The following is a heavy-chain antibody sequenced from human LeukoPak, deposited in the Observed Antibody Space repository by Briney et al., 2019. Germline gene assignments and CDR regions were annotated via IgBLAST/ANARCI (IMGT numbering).Heavy chain of an antibody. J-gene: IGHJ6*03. CDR2: IIPIFGTA. CDR3: ARGGVPAATPLYYYYMDV. D-gene: IGHD2-2*01. V-gene: IGHV1-69*05. CDR1: GGTFSSYA. Sequence: SVKVSCKASGGTFSSYAISWVRQAPGQGLEWMGGIIPIFGTANYAQKFQGRVTITTDESTSTAYMELSSLRSEDTAVYYCARGGVPAATPLYYYYMDVWGKGTTVTVSS.